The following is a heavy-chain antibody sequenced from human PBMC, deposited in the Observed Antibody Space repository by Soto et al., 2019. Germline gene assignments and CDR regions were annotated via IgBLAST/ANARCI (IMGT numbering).Heavy chain of an antibody. CDR1: GFTFSSYA. Sequence: GGSLRLSCAASGFTFSSYAMSWVRQAPGKGLEWVSAISGSGGSTYYADSVKGRFTISRDNSKNTLYLQMNSLRAEDTAVYYCAKLTAAGPNYYYYYYMDVWGKGTTVTVSS. CDR2: ISGSGGST. D-gene: IGHD6-13*01. CDR3: AKLTAAGPNYYYYYYMDV. J-gene: IGHJ6*03. V-gene: IGHV3-23*01.